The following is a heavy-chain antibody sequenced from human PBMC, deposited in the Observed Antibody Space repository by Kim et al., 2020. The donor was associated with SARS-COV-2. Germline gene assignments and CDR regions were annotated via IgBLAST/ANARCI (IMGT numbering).Heavy chain of an antibody. Sequence: GGSLRLSCAASGFTFNTYTMDWVRQAPGKGLEWVSSITVSRTHIYYADSVKGRFTISRDNARNSVYLQMNSLRVDDTAVYYCAGGWFGQVGDYWGQGTRVTVSS. V-gene: IGHV3-21*01. CDR1: GFTFNTYT. CDR3: AGGWFGQVGDY. D-gene: IGHD3-10*01. J-gene: IGHJ4*02. CDR2: ITVSRTHI.